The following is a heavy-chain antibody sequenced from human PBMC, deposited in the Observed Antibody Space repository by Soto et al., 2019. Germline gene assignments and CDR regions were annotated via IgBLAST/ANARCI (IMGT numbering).Heavy chain of an antibody. CDR1: GYRFTNFY. Sequence: QVQLVQSGAEVKKPGASVRVSCKASGYRFTNFYIHWVRQAPGQGLEWMGRMNLDTGGTTYAQKFQGWVTMTRDTSINTAYMEVTNLESDDTAIYYCARDGNFAFRGYSFGFDFWGQGTLVTVSS. CDR2: MNLDTGGT. D-gene: IGHD5-18*01. J-gene: IGHJ4*02. V-gene: IGHV1-2*04. CDR3: ARDGNFAFRGYSFGFDF.